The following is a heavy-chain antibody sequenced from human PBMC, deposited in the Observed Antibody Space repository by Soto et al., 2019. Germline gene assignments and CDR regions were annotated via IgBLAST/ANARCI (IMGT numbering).Heavy chain of an antibody. V-gene: IGHV1-69*06. CDR3: ARFVDTAIVRVY. Sequence: SVKVSCKASGGTFSSYAISWVRQAPGQGLEWMGGIIPIFGTANYAQKLQGSVTITADKSTSTAYMELSSLRPEDTYVDYCARFVDTAIVRVYWGQGTLVTVSS. CDR2: IIPIFGTA. J-gene: IGHJ4*02. CDR1: GGTFSSYA. D-gene: IGHD5-18*01.